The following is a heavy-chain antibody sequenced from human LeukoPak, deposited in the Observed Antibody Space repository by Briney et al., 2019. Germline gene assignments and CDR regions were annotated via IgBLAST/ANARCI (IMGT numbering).Heavy chain of an antibody. CDR3: AKDRYSGSGSYYNNWFDP. CDR2: IRYDGSNK. CDR1: GFTFSSYG. D-gene: IGHD3-10*01. V-gene: IGHV3-30*02. Sequence: GGSLRLSCAASGFTFSSYGMHWGRQAPGKGLEWVAFIRYDGSNKYYADSVKGRFTIPRDNSKNTLYLQMNSLRAEDTAVYYCAKDRYSGSGSYYNNWFDPWGQGTLVTVSS. J-gene: IGHJ5*02.